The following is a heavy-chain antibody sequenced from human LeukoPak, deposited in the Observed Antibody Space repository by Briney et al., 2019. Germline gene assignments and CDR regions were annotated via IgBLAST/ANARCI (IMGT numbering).Heavy chain of an antibody. Sequence: ASVKLSCKASGYTFTNFDINWVRQAPGQGPVWMGWMNPDTGKTGYAQEFQGRVTMTRTTSISTDYMELSSLRSENTAVYYCARVGGVVPAAIENWFDPWGQGTMVTVCS. D-gene: IGHD2-2*01. CDR1: GYTFTNFD. J-gene: IGHJ5*02. CDR3: ARVGGVVPAAIENWFDP. V-gene: IGHV1-8*01. CDR2: MNPDTGKT.